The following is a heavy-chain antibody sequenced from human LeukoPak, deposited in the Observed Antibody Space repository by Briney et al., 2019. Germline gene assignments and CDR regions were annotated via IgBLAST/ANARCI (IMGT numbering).Heavy chain of an antibody. CDR3: AKNRYSSSSGELDY. Sequence: PGGSLRLSCAASGFTVSSNDMSWVRQAPGKGLQWVSAISGSGGSTYYADSVKGRFTISRDNSKNTLYLQMNSLRAEDTAVYYCAKNRYSSSSGELDYWGQGTLVTVSS. V-gene: IGHV3-23*01. CDR2: ISGSGGST. D-gene: IGHD6-6*01. CDR1: GFTVSSND. J-gene: IGHJ4*02.